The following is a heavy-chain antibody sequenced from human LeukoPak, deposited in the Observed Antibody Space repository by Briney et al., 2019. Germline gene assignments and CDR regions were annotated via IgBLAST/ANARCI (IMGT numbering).Heavy chain of an antibody. Sequence: SETLSLTCTVSGGSISSSSYYWGWIRQPPGKGLEWIGCIYYTGSTYYNPSLQSRLTISVDTSKNQFSLELTSVTAADTAVYYCARGPRYNWNSNYFPFDYWGQGTLVTVSS. V-gene: IGHV4-39*07. CDR2: IYYTGST. CDR3: ARGPRYNWNSNYFPFDY. J-gene: IGHJ4*02. D-gene: IGHD1-7*01. CDR1: GGSISSSSYY.